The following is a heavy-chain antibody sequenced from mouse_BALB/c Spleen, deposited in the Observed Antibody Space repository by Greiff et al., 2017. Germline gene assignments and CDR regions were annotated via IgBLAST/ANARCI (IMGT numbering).Heavy chain of an antibody. D-gene: IGHD1-2*01. J-gene: IGHJ2*01. CDR2: ISYDGSN. CDR3: ASLRLYYFDY. CDR1: GYSITSGYY. V-gene: IGHV3-6*02. Sequence: EVKLVESGPGLVKPSQSLSLTCSVTGYSITSGYYWNWIRQFPGNKLEWMGYISYDGSNNYNPSLKNRISITRDTSKNQFFLKLNSVTTEDTATYYCASLRLYYFDYWGQGTTLTVSS.